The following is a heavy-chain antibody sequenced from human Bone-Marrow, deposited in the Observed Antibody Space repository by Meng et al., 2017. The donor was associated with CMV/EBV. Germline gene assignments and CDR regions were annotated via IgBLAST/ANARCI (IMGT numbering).Heavy chain of an antibody. Sequence: SETLSLTCSVSSGSISSGDYYWSWIRQPPGKGLEWIGYIYYSGSTYYNPSLKSRVTISVDTSKNQFSLKLSSVTAADTAVYYCASRAHYYGSGSYKDYWGQGTLVTVSS. V-gene: IGHV4-30-4*08. CDR3: ASRAHYYGSGSYKDY. CDR1: SGSISSGDYY. J-gene: IGHJ4*02. D-gene: IGHD3-10*01. CDR2: IYYSGST.